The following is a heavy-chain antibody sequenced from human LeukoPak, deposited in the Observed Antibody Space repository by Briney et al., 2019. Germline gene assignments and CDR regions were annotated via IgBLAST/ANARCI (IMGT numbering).Heavy chain of an antibody. CDR3: ARVIAARERAWFGELRLYYYSYIDV. CDR2: ISSSGSTI. V-gene: IGHV3-48*03. D-gene: IGHD3-10*01. CDR1: GFTFSSYE. J-gene: IGHJ6*03. Sequence: PGGSLRLSCAASGFTFSSYEMNWVRQAPGKGLEWVSYISSSGSTIYYADSVKGRFTISRDNSKNTLYLQVNSLRAEDTAVYYCARVIAARERAWFGELRLYYYSYIDVWGKGTTVTISS.